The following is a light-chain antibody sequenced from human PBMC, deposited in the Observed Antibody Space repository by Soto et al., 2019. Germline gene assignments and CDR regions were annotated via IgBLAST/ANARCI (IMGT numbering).Light chain of an antibody. V-gene: IGKV3-20*01. CDR1: QSVSSSY. CDR3: QQYGSPIT. J-gene: IGKJ5*01. CDR2: GAS. Sequence: EIVLTQSPGTLSLSPGERATLSFMASQSVSSSYLAWYQQKPGQAPRLLIYGASSRATGIPDRFSGSGPGTDFTLTISRLEPEDFAVYYCQQYGSPITFGQGTRLEIK.